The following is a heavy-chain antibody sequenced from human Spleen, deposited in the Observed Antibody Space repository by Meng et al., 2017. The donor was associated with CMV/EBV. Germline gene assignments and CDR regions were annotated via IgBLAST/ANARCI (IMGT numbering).Heavy chain of an antibody. CDR2: IYPGDSDT. V-gene: IGHV5-51*01. Sequence: CQGSGSSFTNSLIGWVRQMPGKGLEWMGIIYPGDSDTTYSPSFQGQVTISADKSISTAYLQWSSLKASDTAMYYCARRNNWYYYDHWGQGTLVTVSS. D-gene: IGHD5-24*01. J-gene: IGHJ4*02. CDR1: GSSFTNSL. CDR3: ARRNNWYYYDH.